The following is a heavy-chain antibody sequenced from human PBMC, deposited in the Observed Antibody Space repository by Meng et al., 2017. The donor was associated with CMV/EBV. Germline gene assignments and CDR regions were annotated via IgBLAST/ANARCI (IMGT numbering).Heavy chain of an antibody. CDR3: VRDHNWGPDY. CDR2: IYPNSGGT. D-gene: IGHD1-1*01. CDR1: GYRFGDHD. Sequence: QVLLVEPGARVERSGASVKFSCQTSGYRFGDHDMHWGRRAPGQGLEWMGWIYPNSGGTHYAQKFQDRVTMTRDTSISTVYMELSRLTSDDTAVYYCVRDHNWGPDYWGQGTLVTVFS. J-gene: IGHJ4*02. V-gene: IGHV1-2*02.